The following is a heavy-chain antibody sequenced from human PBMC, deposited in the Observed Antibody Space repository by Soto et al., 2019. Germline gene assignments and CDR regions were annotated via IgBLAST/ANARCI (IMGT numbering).Heavy chain of an antibody. V-gene: IGHV3-66*01. CDR1: GGSISSNIYH. Sequence: ETLSLTCSVSGGSISSNIYHWVWIRQSPGKGLEWVSVIYSGGSTYYADSVKGRFTISRDNSKNTLYLQMNSLRAEDTAVYYCARDRIPTGMDVWGQGTTVTAP. CDR3: ARDRIPTGMDV. J-gene: IGHJ6*02. CDR2: IYSGGST.